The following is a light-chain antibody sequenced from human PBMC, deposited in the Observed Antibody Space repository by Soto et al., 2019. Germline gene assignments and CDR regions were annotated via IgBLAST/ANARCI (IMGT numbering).Light chain of an antibody. CDR1: QRINRY. CDR2: GAS. J-gene: IGKJ1*01. V-gene: IGKV3-15*01. Sequence: EIVMTQSPASLSVSPRETATLSCRASQRINRYLAWYQHKPGQAPRLLIHGASTRATGVPARFSSSGSGTEYNHNIPGLESEDSAIYYCHQYNGWPWTVGQGTKVEIK. CDR3: HQYNGWPWT.